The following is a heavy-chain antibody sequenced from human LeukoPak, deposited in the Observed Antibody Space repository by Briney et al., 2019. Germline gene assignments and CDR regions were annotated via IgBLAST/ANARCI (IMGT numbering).Heavy chain of an antibody. Sequence: GGSLRLSCAASGFTFSSYWMHWVRQAPGEGLVWVSRINSDGSITNYADSVKGRYTISRDNAKSTLYLQMNSLRAEDTAVYNCLCLGTITSAGTGYWGQGTLVTVSS. CDR3: LCLGTITSAGTGY. D-gene: IGHD6-13*01. J-gene: IGHJ4*02. V-gene: IGHV3-74*01. CDR1: GFTFSSYW. CDR2: INSDGSIT.